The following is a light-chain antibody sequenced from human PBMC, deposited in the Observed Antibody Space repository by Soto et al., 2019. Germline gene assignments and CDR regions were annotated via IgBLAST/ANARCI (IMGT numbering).Light chain of an antibody. Sequence: DIQMTQSPASLAASVGDRCTITCLASHSISSYLSWYQQKPGKAPKLLINVASTLQSGVPSRFSGSGSGTDFTLAISSLQPEDFATYYCQQSSSTPQTFGGGTKVDIK. CDR3: QQSSSTPQT. CDR1: HSISSY. V-gene: IGKV1-39*01. J-gene: IGKJ4*01. CDR2: VAS.